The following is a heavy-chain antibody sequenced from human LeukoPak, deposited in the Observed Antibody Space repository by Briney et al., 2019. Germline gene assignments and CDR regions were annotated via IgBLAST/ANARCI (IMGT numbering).Heavy chain of an antibody. V-gene: IGHV3-23*01. CDR3: AKDLTIAAAFSHLFDY. CDR1: GFTFSSYG. D-gene: IGHD6-13*01. CDR2: ITGSGTST. Sequence: PGGTLRLSCAASGFTFSSYGMNWVRQAPGKGLEWVSGITGSGTSTYYADSVKGRFTISRDNSRNTLYLQMNSLRAEDTAVYYCAKDLTIAAAFSHLFDYWGQGTLVTVSS. J-gene: IGHJ4*02.